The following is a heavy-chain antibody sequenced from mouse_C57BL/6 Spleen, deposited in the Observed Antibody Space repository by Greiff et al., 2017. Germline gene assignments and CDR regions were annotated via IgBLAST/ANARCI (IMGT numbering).Heavy chain of an antibody. J-gene: IGHJ4*01. CDR3: ARDYGSSYDYAMDY. V-gene: IGHV1-82*01. D-gene: IGHD1-1*01. CDR2: IYPGDGDN. Sequence: VQLQQSGPELVKPGASVKISCKASGYAFSSSWMNWVQQRPGKGLEWIGRIYPGDGDNNYNGKFKGKATLTADNSSSHAYMTLSSLTSEDAAAYGCARDYGSSYDYAMDYWGQGTSVTVSS. CDR1: GYAFSSSW.